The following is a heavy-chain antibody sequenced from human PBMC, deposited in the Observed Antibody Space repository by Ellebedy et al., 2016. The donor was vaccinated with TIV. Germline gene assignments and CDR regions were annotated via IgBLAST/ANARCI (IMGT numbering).Heavy chain of an antibody. Sequence: GESLKISCVTSGFTFSDYGLHWVRQAPGKGLEWVANISNDGRSKKHGDSVRGRFTISRDDSKNTLYLQINSLMTDDTAMYYCTINYFDYWGQGTLVTVSS. CDR3: TINYFDY. CDR2: ISNDGRSK. J-gene: IGHJ4*02. CDR1: GFTFSDYG. V-gene: IGHV3-30*03.